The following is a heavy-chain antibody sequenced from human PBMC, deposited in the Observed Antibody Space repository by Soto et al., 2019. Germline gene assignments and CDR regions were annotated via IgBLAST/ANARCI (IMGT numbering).Heavy chain of an antibody. CDR2: INAGNGNT. Sequence: ASVKVSCKAPGYTFTSYAMHWVRQAPGQRLEWMGWINAGNGNTKYSQKFQGRVTITRDTSASTAYMELSSLRSEDTAVYYCARQGDRAAFDIWGQGTMVTVSS. CDR3: ARQGDRAAFDI. V-gene: IGHV1-3*01. D-gene: IGHD2-21*02. J-gene: IGHJ3*02. CDR1: GYTFTSYA.